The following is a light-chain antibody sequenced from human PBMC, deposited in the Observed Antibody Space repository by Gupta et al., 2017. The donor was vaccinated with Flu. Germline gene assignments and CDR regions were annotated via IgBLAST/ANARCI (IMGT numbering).Light chain of an antibody. CDR1: QSVSSY. J-gene: IGKJ2*01. V-gene: IGKV3-11*01. CDR2: DAS. CDR3: QQRSNWPLYT. Sequence: EIVLTQSPATLSLSPGERATFSCRASQSVSSYLAWYQQKPGQAPRLLIYDASNRATGIPARFSGSGSGTDFTLTISSREPEDFAVYYCQQRSNWPLYTFGQGTKLEIK.